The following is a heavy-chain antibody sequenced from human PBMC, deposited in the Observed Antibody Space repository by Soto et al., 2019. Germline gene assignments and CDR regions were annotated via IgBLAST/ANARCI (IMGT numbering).Heavy chain of an antibody. D-gene: IGHD6-13*01. Sequence: PSETLSLTCAVYGGSFSGYYWSWIRQPPGKGLEWIGEINHSGSTNYNPSLKSRVTISVDTSKNQCSLKLSSVTAADTAVYYCARGHAVAAAGTRWFDPWGQGTLVTVS. CDR3: ARGHAVAAAGTRWFDP. CDR2: INHSGST. V-gene: IGHV4-34*01. CDR1: GGSFSGYY. J-gene: IGHJ5*02.